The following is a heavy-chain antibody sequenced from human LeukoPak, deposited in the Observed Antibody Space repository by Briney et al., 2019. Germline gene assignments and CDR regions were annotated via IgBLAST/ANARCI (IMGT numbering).Heavy chain of an antibody. D-gene: IGHD5-18*01. CDR1: GDTFSGFR. V-gene: IGHV4-59*01. Sequence: GSLRLSCAASGDTFSGFRMKWGSQAPGKGLEWIGYIYYSGSTNYNPSLKSRVTISVDTSKNQFSLKLSSVTAAATAVYYCARDGRQRGYSYGHALDFDYWGQGTLVTVSS. CDR3: ARDGRQRGYSYGHALDFDY. CDR2: IYYSGST. J-gene: IGHJ4*02.